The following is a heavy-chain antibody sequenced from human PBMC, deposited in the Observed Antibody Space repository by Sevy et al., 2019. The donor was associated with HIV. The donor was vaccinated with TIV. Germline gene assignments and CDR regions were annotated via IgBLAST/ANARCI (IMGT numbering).Heavy chain of an antibody. V-gene: IGHV3-13*05. Sequence: GGSLRLSCVASGFTFSSYDMHWVRQVTGKGLEWVSGVGPAGDPFYPGSVKDRLTISRENAKNSFYLQMNSLRAGDTAVYYCARSGGYSDYGMDVWGQGTTVTVSS. D-gene: IGHD5-12*01. CDR2: VGPAGDP. CDR1: GFTFSSYD. J-gene: IGHJ6*02. CDR3: ARSGGYSDYGMDV.